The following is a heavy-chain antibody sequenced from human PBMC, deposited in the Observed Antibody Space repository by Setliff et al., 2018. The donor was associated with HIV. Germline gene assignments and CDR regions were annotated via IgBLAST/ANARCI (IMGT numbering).Heavy chain of an antibody. J-gene: IGHJ3*02. CDR1: GGSISSGGYY. CDR3: AREEARSRSWYTNDAFDI. CDR2: IYYSGST. Sequence: PSETLSLTCTVSGGSISSGGYYWSWIRQHPGKGLEWIGYIYYSGSTYYNPSLKSRVTIAVDTSKNQFSLKLSSVTAADTAVYYCAREEARSRSWYTNDAFDIWGQGTMVTVSS. D-gene: IGHD6-13*01. V-gene: IGHV4-31*03.